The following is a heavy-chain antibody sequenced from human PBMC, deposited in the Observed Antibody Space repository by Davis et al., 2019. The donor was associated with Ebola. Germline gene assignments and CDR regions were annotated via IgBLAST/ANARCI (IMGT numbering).Heavy chain of an antibody. CDR3: AKDMGAVVTPSLDY. J-gene: IGHJ4*02. CDR1: GFTFSSYW. D-gene: IGHD4-23*01. CDR2: IKKDGSEK. Sequence: GGSLRLSCAASGFTFSSYWMSWVRQAPGKGLEWVANIKKDGSEKYYVDSVKGRFTISRDNAKNSLYLQMNSLRAEDTAVYYCAKDMGAVVTPSLDYWGQGTLVTVSS. V-gene: IGHV3-7*03.